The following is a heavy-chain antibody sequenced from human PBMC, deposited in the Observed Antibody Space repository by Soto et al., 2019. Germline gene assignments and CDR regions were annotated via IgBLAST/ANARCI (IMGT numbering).Heavy chain of an antibody. CDR3: AHSPAPRIYLQL. CDR2: IYWDDGK. V-gene: IGHV2-5*02. J-gene: IGHJ1*01. Sequence: ASGPTLVNPTQTLTLTCVFSGFSLNTGGVTVGWIRQPPGKALEWVALIYWDDGKRYSPSLKSRLTITKETSRNQVVLTMTNVDPEDTATYFCAHSPAPRIYLQLCGAGTLVTVS. CDR1: GFSLNTGGVT.